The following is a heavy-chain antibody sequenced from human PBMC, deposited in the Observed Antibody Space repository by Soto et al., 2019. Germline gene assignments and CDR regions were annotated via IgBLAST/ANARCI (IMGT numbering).Heavy chain of an antibody. V-gene: IGHV4-59*01. Sequence: PSETLSLTCTVSGGSISSYYWSWIRQPPGKGLEWIGCIYYSGSTYYNPSLKSRVTISVDTSKNQFSLKLSSVTAADTAVYYCASRTGTTRWDSWGQGTLVTVSS. D-gene: IGHD1-7*01. J-gene: IGHJ4*02. CDR3: ASRTGTTRWDS. CDR1: GGSISSYY. CDR2: IYYSGST.